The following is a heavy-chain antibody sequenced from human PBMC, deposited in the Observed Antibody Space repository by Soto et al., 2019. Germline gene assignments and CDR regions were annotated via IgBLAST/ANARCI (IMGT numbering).Heavy chain of an antibody. CDR2: IYYSGST. J-gene: IGHJ5*02. CDR3: ASPKIAFYNWFDP. D-gene: IGHD3-3*02. Sequence: PSETLSLTCTVSGGSTSSSSYFWGWIRHPPGKGLEWIGSIYYSGSTYYNPSLKSRVTISVDTSKNQFSLKLSSVTAADTAVYYCASPKIAFYNWFDPWGQGTLVTVS. CDR1: GGSTSSSSYF. V-gene: IGHV4-39*01.